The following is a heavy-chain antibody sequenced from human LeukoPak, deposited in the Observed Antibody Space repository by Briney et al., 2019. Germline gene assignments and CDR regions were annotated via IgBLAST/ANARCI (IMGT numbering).Heavy chain of an antibody. J-gene: IGHJ4*02. D-gene: IGHD3-16*01. V-gene: IGHV1-2*02. Sequence: ASVKVSCKASGYTFTSYGISWVRQAPGQGLGWMGWINPNSGDTNYAQKFQGRVTMTRDTSISTAYMELSRLRSDDTAVYYCARVRYRLAETYIDYWGQGTLVTVSS. CDR2: INPNSGDT. CDR1: GYTFTSYG. CDR3: ARVRYRLAETYIDY.